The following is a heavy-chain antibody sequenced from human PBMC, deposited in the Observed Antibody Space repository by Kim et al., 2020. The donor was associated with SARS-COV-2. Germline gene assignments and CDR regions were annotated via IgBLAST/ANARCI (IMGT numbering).Heavy chain of an antibody. CDR3: ARGRVAGILTI. D-gene: IGHD6-19*01. CDR1: GGSFSGYY. Sequence: SETLSLTCAVYGGSFSGYYWSWIRQPPGKGLEWIGEINHSGSTNYNPSLKSRVTISVDTSKNQFSLKLSSVTAADTAVYYCARGRVAGILTIWGQGTLVT. CDR2: INHSGST. V-gene: IGHV4-34*01. J-gene: IGHJ4*02.